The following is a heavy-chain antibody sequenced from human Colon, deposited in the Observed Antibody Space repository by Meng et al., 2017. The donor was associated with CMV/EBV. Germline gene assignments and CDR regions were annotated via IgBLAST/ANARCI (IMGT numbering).Heavy chain of an antibody. V-gene: IGHV4-39*07. D-gene: IGHD2/OR15-2a*01. Sequence: GADISCTSYYLGSFRQPPGKCLQWLGSFFAGGTTSYNPSLRGRVTISTDTTNNRFSLSLTSMTAADTVIYFCARDTGLGSTTSSYWGQGTLVTVSS. CDR1: GADISCTSYY. CDR3: ARDTGLGSTTSSY. J-gene: IGHJ4*02. CDR2: FFAGGTT.